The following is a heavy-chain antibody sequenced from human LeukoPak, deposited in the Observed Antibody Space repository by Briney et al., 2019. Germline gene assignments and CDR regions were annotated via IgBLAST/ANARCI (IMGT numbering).Heavy chain of an antibody. D-gene: IGHD3-10*01. Sequence: ASVKVSCKASGYTFTGYYMHWVRQALGQGLEWMGWINPNSGGTNYAQKFQGRVTMTRDTSISTAYMELSRLRSDDTAVYYCARDQYGSGSYGYWGQGTLVTVSS. CDR1: GYTFTGYY. CDR3: ARDQYGSGSYGY. J-gene: IGHJ4*02. CDR2: INPNSGGT. V-gene: IGHV1-2*02.